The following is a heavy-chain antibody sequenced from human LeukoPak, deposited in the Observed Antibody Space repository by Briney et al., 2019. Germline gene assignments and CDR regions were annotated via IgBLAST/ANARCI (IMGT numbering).Heavy chain of an antibody. V-gene: IGHV3-30*18. CDR1: GFTFSSYG. CDR2: ISHDGSNI. Sequence: GGSLRLSCEASGFTFSSYGIHWVRHAPGKGLEWVAVISHDGSNIHYGDSVKGRFTISRDNSKNTLYLQMHSLRAEDTAIYYCAKDPYRVVVATGNYLDPWGQGTLVTVSS. CDR3: AKDPYRVVVATGNYLDP. J-gene: IGHJ5*02. D-gene: IGHD2-15*01.